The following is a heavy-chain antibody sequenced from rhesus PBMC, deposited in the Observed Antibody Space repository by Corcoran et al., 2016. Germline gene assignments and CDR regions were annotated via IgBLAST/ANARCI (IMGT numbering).Heavy chain of an antibody. CDR1: GGSISDSYY. CDR2: IYGNSAST. J-gene: IGHJ4*01. Sequence: QVQLQESGPGLVTPSETLSLTCAVPGGSISDSYYWNWIRPPPGPGLEWIGNIYGNSASTYYNPSLKSRVTISKDTSKNQFFLKLSSVTAADTAVYYCARDPPFTIVVARFDYWGQGVLVTVSS. V-gene: IGHV4S9*01. CDR3: ARDPPFTIVVARFDY. D-gene: IGHD3-16*01.